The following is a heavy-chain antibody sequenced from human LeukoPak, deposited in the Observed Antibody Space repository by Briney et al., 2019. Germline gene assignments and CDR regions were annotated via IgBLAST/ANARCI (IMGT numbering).Heavy chain of an antibody. J-gene: IGHJ4*02. Sequence: GGSLRLSCAASGFTFSSYAMSWVRQAPGKGLEWVSAISASAGSTYYADSVKGRFTISRDNSKSTLYLQTDSLRAEDTAVYYCAKVGSGWYSYSDYWGQGTLVTVSS. CDR3: AKVGSGWYSYSDY. CDR2: ISASAGST. CDR1: GFTFSSYA. D-gene: IGHD6-19*01. V-gene: IGHV3-23*01.